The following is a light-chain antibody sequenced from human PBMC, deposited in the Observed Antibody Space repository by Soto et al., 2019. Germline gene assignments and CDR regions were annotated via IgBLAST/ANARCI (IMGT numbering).Light chain of an antibody. CDR3: TSYTSSFTHL. CDR2: EVS. V-gene: IGLV2-14*01. Sequence: QSALTQPASVSGSPGQSITISCTGTSSDVGGYNYVSWYQQHPGKAPKLMIFEVSNRPSGVSNRFSGSKSGNTASLTLSGLQTEDEADYYCTSYTSSFTHLFGTGTKVTV. J-gene: IGLJ1*01. CDR1: SSDVGGYNY.